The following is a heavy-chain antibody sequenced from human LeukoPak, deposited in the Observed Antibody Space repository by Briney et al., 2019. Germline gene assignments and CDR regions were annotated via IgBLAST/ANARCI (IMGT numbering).Heavy chain of an antibody. CDR3: AKDFRALRAYFDY. D-gene: IGHD1-26*01. V-gene: IGHV3-53*05. CDR2: IYSGGNT. J-gene: IGHJ4*02. CDR1: GFTVSSNS. Sequence: GGSLRLSCTVSGFTVSSNSWSWVRQAPGKGLEWVSFIYSGGNTHYSDSVNGRFTISRDNSKNTLYLQMNSLRAEDTAVYYCAKDFRALRAYFDYWGQGTLVTVSS.